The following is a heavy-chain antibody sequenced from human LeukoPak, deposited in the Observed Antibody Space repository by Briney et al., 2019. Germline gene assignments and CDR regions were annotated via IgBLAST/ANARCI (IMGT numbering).Heavy chain of an antibody. CDR2: ISYDGSNK. J-gene: IGHJ6*02. CDR1: GFTFSSYG. CDR3: AKAKKSRPRDYYYYGMDV. V-gene: IGHV3-30*18. Sequence: GGSLRLSCAASGFTFSSYGMHWVRQAPGKGLEWVAVISYDGSNKYYADSVKGRFTIYRDNSKNTLYLQMNSLRAEDTAVYYCAKAKKSRPRDYYYYGMDVWGQGTTVTVSS. D-gene: IGHD6-13*01.